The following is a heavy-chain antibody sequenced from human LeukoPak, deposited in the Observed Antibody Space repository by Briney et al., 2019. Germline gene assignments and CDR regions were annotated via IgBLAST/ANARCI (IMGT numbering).Heavy chain of an antibody. D-gene: IGHD5-24*01. CDR3: ARDDRHGYNYASFDY. Sequence: SETLSVTCTVSEGSISSSSYYWGWIRQPPGKGLEWIGSISYSGNTYHNPSLKSRVTISVDTSKNQFSLKLSSVTAADTAVYYCARDDRHGYNYASFDYWGQGTLVTVSS. CDR1: EGSISSSSYY. J-gene: IGHJ4*02. CDR2: ISYSGNT. V-gene: IGHV4-39*07.